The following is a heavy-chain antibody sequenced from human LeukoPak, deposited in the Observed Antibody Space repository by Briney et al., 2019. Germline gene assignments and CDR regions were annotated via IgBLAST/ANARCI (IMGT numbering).Heavy chain of an antibody. V-gene: IGHV3-21*01. CDR1: GFTFSIYT. Sequence: PGGSLRLSCVASGFTFSIYTMSWVRQAPGKGLEWVSSITSSSSSMYSADSVKGRLTISRDNAKNSLYLQMNSVRAEDTAVYYCARESGWYANYFDYWGQGTLVTVSS. CDR2: ITSSSSSM. D-gene: IGHD6-19*01. CDR3: ARESGWYANYFDY. J-gene: IGHJ4*02.